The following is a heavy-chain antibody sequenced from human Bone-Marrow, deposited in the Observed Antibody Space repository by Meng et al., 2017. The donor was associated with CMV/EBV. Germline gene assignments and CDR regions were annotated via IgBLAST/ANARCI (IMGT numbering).Heavy chain of an antibody. CDR3: ARVRVVIIKTYGMDV. J-gene: IGHJ6*02. CDR2: INPKSGGT. D-gene: IGHD3-3*01. Sequence: ASVKVSCKASGYTFTGYYMHWVRQAPGQGLEWMGWINPKSGGTNYAQKFQGRVTMTRDTSISTAYMELSRLRSDDTAVYYCARVRVVIIKTYGMDVWGQGTTVTVSS. CDR1: GYTFTGYY. V-gene: IGHV1-2*02.